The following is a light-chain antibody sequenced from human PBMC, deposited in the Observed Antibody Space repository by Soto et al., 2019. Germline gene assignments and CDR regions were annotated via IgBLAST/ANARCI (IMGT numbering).Light chain of an antibody. CDR2: DTS. J-gene: IGKJ4*01. V-gene: IGKV3-11*01. CDR1: RSVNNF. Sequence: EIVLTQSPATLSLSPGERATLSCRASRSVNNFLAWYQQKPGQSPRLLIYDTSNRATGVPARFSGSGSGTDFTLTISTLEPEDFAVYYCQQRSNWPLTFGGGTMVEIK. CDR3: QQRSNWPLT.